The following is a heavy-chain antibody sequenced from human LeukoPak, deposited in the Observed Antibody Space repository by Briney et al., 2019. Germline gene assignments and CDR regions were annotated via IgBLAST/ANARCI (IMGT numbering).Heavy chain of an antibody. V-gene: IGHV4-59*08. Sequence: SETLSLTCTVSGGSISNYWSWIRQPPGKGLEWIGYIYYSGSTNYNPFLKSRVTISVDTSKNQFSLKLSSVTAADTAVYYCGRSGKRVLVLDYWGQGTLVTVSS. CDR2: IYYSGST. J-gene: IGHJ4*02. CDR3: GRSGKRVLVLDY. D-gene: IGHD4-23*01. CDR1: GGSISNY.